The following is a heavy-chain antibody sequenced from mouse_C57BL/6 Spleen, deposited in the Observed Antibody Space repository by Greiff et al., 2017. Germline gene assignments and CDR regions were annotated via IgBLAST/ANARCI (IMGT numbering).Heavy chain of an antibody. CDR2: IYPGDGDT. V-gene: IGHV1-82*01. D-gene: IGHD4-1*02. J-gene: IGHJ3*01. CDR3: ARHTTGTAFAY. CDR1: GYAFSSSW. Sequence: QVQLQQSGPELVKPGASVKISCKASGYAFSSSWMNWVKQRPGKGLEWIGRIYPGDGDTNYNGKFKGKATLTADKSSSTAYVQLSSLTSEDSAVYFCARHTTGTAFAYWGQGTMVTVSA.